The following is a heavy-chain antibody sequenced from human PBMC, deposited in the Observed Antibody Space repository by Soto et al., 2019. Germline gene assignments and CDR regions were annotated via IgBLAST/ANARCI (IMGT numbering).Heavy chain of an antibody. V-gene: IGHV1-18*01. CDR3: ARDFHYYGSSGSIHYGMDV. CDR2: ISAYNGNT. CDR1: GYTFNFYC. D-gene: IGHD3-22*01. Sequence: SVKVTWKDSGYTFNFYCISSVRQSTEQGLEWMGWISAYNGNTNYAQKLQGRVTMTTDTSTSTAYMELRSLRAEDTAVYYCARDFHYYGSSGSIHYGMDVWGQGTTVTGSS. J-gene: IGHJ6*02.